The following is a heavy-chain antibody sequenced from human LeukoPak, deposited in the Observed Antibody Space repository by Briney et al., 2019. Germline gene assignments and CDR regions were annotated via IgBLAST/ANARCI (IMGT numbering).Heavy chain of an antibody. D-gene: IGHD1-1*01. CDR1: GGFMSSNY. V-gene: IGHV4-4*09. Sequence: SETLSLTCTVSGGFMSSNYWSWLRQPPGKGLEWIGYIYNSGSTSYNPSLKSRATISEDTSKNQFSLDLNSVSAADTPVYYCARAKPDWNPPDYWGQGTLVTVSS. CDR3: ARAKPDWNPPDY. CDR2: IYNSGST. J-gene: IGHJ4*02.